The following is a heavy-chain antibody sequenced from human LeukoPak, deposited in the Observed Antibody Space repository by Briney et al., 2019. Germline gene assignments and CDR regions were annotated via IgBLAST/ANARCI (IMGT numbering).Heavy chain of an antibody. CDR1: GFTFSSYG. CDR3: AKDLWPNYYYYYGMDV. D-gene: IGHD2/OR15-2a*01. CDR2: ISYDGNDK. J-gene: IGHJ6*02. V-gene: IGHV3-30*18. Sequence: GGSLRLSCAASGFTFSSYGMHWVRQAPGKGLEWVAVISYDGNDKYYADSVKGRFTISKDNSKNTLYLQMNSLRAEDTAIYYCAKDLWPNYYYYYGMDVWGQGTTVTVSS.